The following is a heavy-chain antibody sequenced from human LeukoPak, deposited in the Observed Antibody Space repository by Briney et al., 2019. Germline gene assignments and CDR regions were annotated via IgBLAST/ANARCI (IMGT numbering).Heavy chain of an antibody. D-gene: IGHD4-17*01. V-gene: IGHV4-31*03. J-gene: IGHJ6*02. CDR2: MYYSGST. Sequence: SETLSLTCTVSGGSISSGGYYWSWIRQHPGKGLEWIGYMYYSGSTYYNPSLKSRVTISVDTSKNQFSLKLSSVTAADTAVYYCARDRYGDYHYYYYGMDVWGQGTTVTVSS. CDR1: GGSISSGGYY. CDR3: ARDRYGDYHYYYYGMDV.